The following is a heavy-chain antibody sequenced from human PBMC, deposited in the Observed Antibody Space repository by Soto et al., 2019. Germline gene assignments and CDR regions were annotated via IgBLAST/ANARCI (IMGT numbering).Heavy chain of an antibody. D-gene: IGHD2-2*01. Sequence: LSLDPPICSAAIASRARTLAPIRQTPGKGLEWIGTFYYSGSTYYNPSLESRVTISVDTSKNQFSLKVSSVTAADTAVYYCARLGGYCTINSCYGYYGMDVWGQGTTVS. CDR1: SAAIASRART. CDR2: FYYSGST. J-gene: IGHJ6*02. CDR3: ARLGGYCTINSCYGYYGMDV. V-gene: IGHV4-39*01.